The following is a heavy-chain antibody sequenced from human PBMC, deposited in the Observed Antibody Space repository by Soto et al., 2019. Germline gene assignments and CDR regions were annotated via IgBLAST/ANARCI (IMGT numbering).Heavy chain of an antibody. Sequence: EVHLLESGGGLIQPGGSLRLSCAASGFTFSSYAMSWVRQAPGKGLEWVSGISGSGGRTYYADSVKGRFTICRDNSKNTLYLQVNSLRVEDTAVYYCAKDYFIGGSCYWTDYWGQGTLVTVSS. CDR3: AKDYFIGGSCYWTDY. D-gene: IGHD2-15*01. J-gene: IGHJ4*02. CDR1: GFTFSSYA. CDR2: ISGSGGRT. V-gene: IGHV3-23*01.